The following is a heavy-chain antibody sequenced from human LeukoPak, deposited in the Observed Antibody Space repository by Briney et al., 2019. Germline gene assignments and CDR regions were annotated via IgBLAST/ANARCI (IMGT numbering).Heavy chain of an antibody. V-gene: IGHV1-2*02. Sequence: ASVKVSCKASGYTFTGYYMHWVRQAPGQGLEWMGWINPNSGGTNYAQKFQGRITMTRDTSISTAYMELSRLRSDDTAVYYCARRARTGYCSSTSCHNSFDYWGQGTLVTVSS. J-gene: IGHJ4*02. CDR3: ARRARTGYCSSTSCHNSFDY. CDR1: GYTFTGYY. CDR2: INPNSGGT. D-gene: IGHD2-2*02.